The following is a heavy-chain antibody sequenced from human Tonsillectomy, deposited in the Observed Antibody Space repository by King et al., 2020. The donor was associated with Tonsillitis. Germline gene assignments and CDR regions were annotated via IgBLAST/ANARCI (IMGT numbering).Heavy chain of an antibody. J-gene: IGHJ6*02. D-gene: IGHD5-12*01. V-gene: IGHV5-10-1*01. CDR1: GYRFTSYW. CDR3: ARVGGSGYDPIDHYYYGMDV. Sequence: QLVQSGAEVKKPGESLRISCKVSGYRFTSYWITWVRQMPGKGLEWMGRIDPSDSYTNYSPSFQGHVTISADKSITTAYLQWSSLKASDTAMYYCARVGGSGYDPIDHYYYGMDVWGQGTTVTVSS. CDR2: IDPSDSYT.